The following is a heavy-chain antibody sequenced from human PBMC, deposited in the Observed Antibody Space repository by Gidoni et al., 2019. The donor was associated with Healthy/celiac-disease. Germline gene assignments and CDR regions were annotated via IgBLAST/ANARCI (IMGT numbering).Heavy chain of an antibody. J-gene: IGHJ5*02. Sequence: QVQLQQWGAGLLKPSETLSLTCAVYGGSFSGYYWSWIRQPPGKGLEWIGEINHSGSTNYNPSLKSRVTISVDTSKNQFSLKLSSVTAADTAVYYCARGLQYGDSYRRKPVFDPWGQGTLVTVSS. CDR3: ARGLQYGDSYRRKPVFDP. CDR1: GGSFSGYY. V-gene: IGHV4-34*01. D-gene: IGHD4-17*01. CDR2: INHSGST.